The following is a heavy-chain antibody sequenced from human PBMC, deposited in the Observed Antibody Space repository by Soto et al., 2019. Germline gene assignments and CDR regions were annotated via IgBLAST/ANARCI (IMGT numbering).Heavy chain of an antibody. Sequence: PSETLSLTCTVYGGSISSSSYYWGWIRQPPGKGLEWIGSIYYSGSTYYNPSLKSRVTISVDTSKNQFSLKLSSVTAADTAVYYCARVVVMTTSNYFDYWGQGTLVTVSS. CDR3: ARVVVMTTSNYFDY. V-gene: IGHV4-39*01. CDR1: GGSISSSSYY. D-gene: IGHD2-21*01. CDR2: IYYSGST. J-gene: IGHJ4*02.